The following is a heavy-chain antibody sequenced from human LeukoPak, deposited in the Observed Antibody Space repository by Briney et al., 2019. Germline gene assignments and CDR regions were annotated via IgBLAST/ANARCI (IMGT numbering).Heavy chain of an antibody. CDR3: ARDPRFLEWSHHEFDI. V-gene: IGHV3-11*01. CDR1: GFTFSDYY. CDR2: ISSSGSTI. D-gene: IGHD3-3*01. J-gene: IGHJ3*02. Sequence: GGSLRLSCAASGFTFSDYYMSWIRLAPGKGLEWVSYISSSGSTIYYADSVKGRFTISRDNAKNSLYLQMNSLRAEDTAVYYCARDPRFLEWSHHEFDIWGQGTMVTVSS.